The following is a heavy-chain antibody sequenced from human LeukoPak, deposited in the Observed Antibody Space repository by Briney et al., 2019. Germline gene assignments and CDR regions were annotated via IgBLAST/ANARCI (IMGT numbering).Heavy chain of an antibody. V-gene: IGHV1-69*04. CDR1: GGTFSSYA. Sequence: ASVKVSCKASGGTFSSYAISWVRQAPGQGLEWMGRIIPILGIANYAQKFQGRVTITADKSTSTAYMELSSLRSEDTAVYYCATRSRRVVGATIDYWGQGTLVTVSS. CDR2: IIPILGIA. CDR3: ATRSRRVVGATIDY. J-gene: IGHJ4*02. D-gene: IGHD1-26*01.